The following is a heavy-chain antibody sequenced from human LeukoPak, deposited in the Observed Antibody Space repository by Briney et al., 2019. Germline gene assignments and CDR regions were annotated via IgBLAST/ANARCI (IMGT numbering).Heavy chain of an antibody. V-gene: IGHV3-7*04. J-gene: IGHJ4*02. CDR2: IKQDGSEK. Sequence: GGSLRLSCAASGFTVSSYWMSWVRQAPGKGLEWVANIKQDGSEKYYVDSVKGRFTISRDNANNSLYLQMNTLRAEDTAVYYCATDLQPFDYWGQGTLVTVSS. D-gene: IGHD2-2*01. CDR3: ATDLQPFDY. CDR1: GFTVSSYW.